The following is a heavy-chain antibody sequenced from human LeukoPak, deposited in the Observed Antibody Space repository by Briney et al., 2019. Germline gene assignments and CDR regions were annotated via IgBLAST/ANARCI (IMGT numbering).Heavy chain of an antibody. CDR2: MNPNSGNT. D-gene: IGHD3-3*01. Sequence: GASVKVSCKASGYTFTSYGISWVRQAPGQGLEWMGWMNPNSGNTGYAQKFQGRVTITRNTSISTAYMGLSSLRSEDTAVYYCARGYPPGTGWLLCYYYYMDVWGKGTTVTVSS. CDR3: ARGYPPGTGWLLCYYYYMDV. V-gene: IGHV1-8*03. J-gene: IGHJ6*03. CDR1: GYTFTSYG.